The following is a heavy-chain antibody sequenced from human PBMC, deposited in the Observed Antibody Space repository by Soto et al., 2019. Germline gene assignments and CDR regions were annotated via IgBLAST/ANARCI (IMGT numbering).Heavy chain of an antibody. J-gene: IGHJ6*02. CDR3: ARQEGWPRVLWFGELLYPEGSYYYYGMDV. Sequence: SETLSLTCTVSGGSISSSSYYWGWIRQPPGKGLEWIGSIYYSGSTYYNPSLKSRVTISVDTSKNQFSLKLSSVTAADTAVYYCARQEGWPRVLWFGELLYPEGSYYYYGMDVWGQGTTVTVSS. D-gene: IGHD3-10*01. CDR2: IYYSGST. V-gene: IGHV4-39*01. CDR1: GGSISSSSYY.